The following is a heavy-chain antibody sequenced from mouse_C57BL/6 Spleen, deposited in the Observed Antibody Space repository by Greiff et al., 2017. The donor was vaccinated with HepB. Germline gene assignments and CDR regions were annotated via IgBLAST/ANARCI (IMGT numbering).Heavy chain of an antibody. D-gene: IGHD1-1*01. Sequence: QVHVKQSGAELVRPGTSVKVSCKASGYAFTNYLIEWVKQRPGQGLEWIGVINPGSGGTNYNEKFKGKATLTADKSSSTAYMQLSSLTSEDSAVYFCARSTLITTVVANFDYWGQGTTLTVSS. CDR1: GYAFTNYL. CDR2: INPGSGGT. V-gene: IGHV1-54*01. J-gene: IGHJ2*01. CDR3: ARSTLITTVVANFDY.